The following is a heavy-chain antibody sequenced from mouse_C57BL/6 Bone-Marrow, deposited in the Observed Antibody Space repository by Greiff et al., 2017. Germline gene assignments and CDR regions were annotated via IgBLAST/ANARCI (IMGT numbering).Heavy chain of an antibody. Sequence: EVNVVESGGDLVKPGGSLKLSCAASGFTFSSYGMSWVRQTPDKRLEWVATISSGGSYTYYPDSVKGRFTISRDNAKNTLYLQMSSLKSEGTAMYDWARHQTAQASLAYWGQGTLVTVSA. D-gene: IGHD3-2*02. V-gene: IGHV5-6*01. CDR1: GFTFSSYG. J-gene: IGHJ3*01. CDR2: ISSGGSYT. CDR3: ARHQTAQASLAY.